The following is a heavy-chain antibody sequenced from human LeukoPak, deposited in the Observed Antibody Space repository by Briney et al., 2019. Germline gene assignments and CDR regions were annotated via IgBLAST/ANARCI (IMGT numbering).Heavy chain of an antibody. CDR2: ISTSSSTI. CDR3: AREWRGYSYFDY. Sequence: GGSLRLSCAASGFTFSSYNMNWVRQAPGKGLERISYISTSSSTIYYADSVKGRFTISRDNAKSSLYLQMNSLRAEDTAVYFCAREWRGYSYFDYWGQGTLVTVSS. CDR1: GFTFSSYN. D-gene: IGHD5-18*01. J-gene: IGHJ4*02. V-gene: IGHV3-48*01.